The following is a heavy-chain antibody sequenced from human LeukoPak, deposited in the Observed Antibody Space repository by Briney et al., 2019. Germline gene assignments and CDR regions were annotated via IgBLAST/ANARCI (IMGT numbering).Heavy chain of an antibody. CDR1: GFTFSSYA. D-gene: IGHD6-19*01. Sequence: PGRSLRLSCAASGFTFSSYAMHWVRQAPGKGLEWVAVISYDGSNKYYADSVKGRFTISRDNSKTTLYLQMNSLRAEDTAVYYCAVGSGWLDYWGQGTLVTVSS. CDR2: ISYDGSNK. V-gene: IGHV3-30-3*01. J-gene: IGHJ4*02. CDR3: AVGSGWLDY.